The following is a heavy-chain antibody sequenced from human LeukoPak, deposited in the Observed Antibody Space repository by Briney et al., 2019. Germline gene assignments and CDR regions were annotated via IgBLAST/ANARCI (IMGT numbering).Heavy chain of an antibody. V-gene: IGHV4-59*13. Sequence: SETLSLTCTVSGGFTSAYYWSWVRQPLGKGLEWIGSVFYSRNSNYNSSLTRRVAMSVDTSKSHFSLKLTSVIAADTAVYYCARVNPLGYFDQWGQGTLVAVSS. J-gene: IGHJ4*02. CDR3: ARVNPLGYFDQ. CDR1: GGFTSAYY. CDR2: VFYSRNS.